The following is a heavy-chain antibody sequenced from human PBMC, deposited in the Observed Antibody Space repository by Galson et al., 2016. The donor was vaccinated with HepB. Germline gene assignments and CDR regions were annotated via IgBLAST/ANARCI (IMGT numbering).Heavy chain of an antibody. CDR2: ISYDGSNK. CDR1: GFTFRKYA. Sequence: SLRLSCAASGFTFRKYAMHWVRQAPGKGLEWVAVISYDGSNKYYADSVKGRFTISRDNSKNTLSLHMNSLRAEDTAVYYYARDSDYYDSSGYFQYWGQGTLVTVSS. D-gene: IGHD3-22*01. CDR3: ARDSDYYDSSGYFQY. V-gene: IGHV3-30-3*01. J-gene: IGHJ1*01.